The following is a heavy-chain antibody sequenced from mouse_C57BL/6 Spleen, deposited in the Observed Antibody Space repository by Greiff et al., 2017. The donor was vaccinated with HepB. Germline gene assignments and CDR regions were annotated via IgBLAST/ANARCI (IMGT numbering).Heavy chain of an antibody. CDR1: GYSLTGYY. D-gene: IGHD3-3*01. CDR2: INPSTGGT. J-gene: IGHJ2*01. Sequence: EVQLQQSGPELVKPGASVKISCKASGYSLTGYYMNWVKQSPEKSLEWIGEINPSTGGTTYNQKFKAKATLTVDKSSSTAYMQLKSLTSEDSAVYYCARPGTYYFDYWGQGTTLTVSS. V-gene: IGHV1-42*01. CDR3: ARPGTYYFDY.